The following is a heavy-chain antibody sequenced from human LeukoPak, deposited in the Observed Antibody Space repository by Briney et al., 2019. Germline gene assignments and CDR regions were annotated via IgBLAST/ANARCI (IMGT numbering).Heavy chain of an antibody. V-gene: IGHV3-30*18. J-gene: IGHJ5*02. Sequence: GRSLRLSCAASGFTFSSYGMHWVRQAPGKGLEWVAVISYDGSNKYYADSVKGRFTISRDNSKNTLYLQMNSLRAEDTAVYYCVKEDSSSWYGNWFDPWGQGTLVTVSS. CDR1: GFTFSSYG. D-gene: IGHD6-13*01. CDR3: VKEDSSSWYGNWFDP. CDR2: ISYDGSNK.